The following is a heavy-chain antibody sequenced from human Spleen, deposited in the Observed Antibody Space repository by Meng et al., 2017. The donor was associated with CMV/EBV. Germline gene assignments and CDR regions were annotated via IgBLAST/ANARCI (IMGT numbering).Heavy chain of an antibody. CDR1: GYSFTNHW. Sequence: GESLKISCKASGYSFTNHWIGWVRQMPGKGLEWMGIIHPGDSDTRYSPSFQGQVTISADKSISTAYLQWSSLKASDTAMYYCARRYCSSTSCYKNYYYYGMDVWGQGTTVTVSS. J-gene: IGHJ6*02. V-gene: IGHV5-51*01. CDR2: IHPGDSDT. CDR3: ARRYCSSTSCYKNYYYYGMDV. D-gene: IGHD2-2*02.